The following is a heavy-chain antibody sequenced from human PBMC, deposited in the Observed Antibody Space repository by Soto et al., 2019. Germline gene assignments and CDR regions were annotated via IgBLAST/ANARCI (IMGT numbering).Heavy chain of an antibody. D-gene: IGHD2-21*01. CDR3: AKESGGERYAAYFDL. CDR2: ISAGGNTK. V-gene: IGHV3-30*18. J-gene: IGHJ4*02. CDR1: GFTLSNIG. Sequence: QVQLVESGGGVVQPGTSLRLACAASGFTLSNIGMQWVRQAPGKGLEWVAVISAGGNTKYYADSVKGRFTISRDNSKNTLFLQMNSLRTEDTAVYYCAKESGGERYAAYFDLWGQGTLATVSA.